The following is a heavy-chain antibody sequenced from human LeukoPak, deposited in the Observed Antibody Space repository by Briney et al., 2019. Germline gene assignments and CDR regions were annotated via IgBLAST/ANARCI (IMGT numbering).Heavy chain of an antibody. CDR3: AREDCTGGSCYLFDY. CDR1: GYTFTGYY. Sequence: ASVKVSCKASGYTFTGYYIHWVRQAPGQGLEWMGRINPNSGGTNYAQKFQGRVTMTRDTSIPTAYMDLSRLRSDDTAVYYCAREDCTGGSCYLFDYWGQGTLVTVSS. V-gene: IGHV1-2*06. J-gene: IGHJ4*02. CDR2: INPNSGGT. D-gene: IGHD2-15*01.